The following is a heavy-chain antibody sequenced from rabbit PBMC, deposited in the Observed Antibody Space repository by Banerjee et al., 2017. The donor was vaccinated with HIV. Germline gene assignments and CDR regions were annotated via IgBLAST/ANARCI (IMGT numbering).Heavy chain of an antibody. D-gene: IGHD6-1*01. J-gene: IGHJ4*01. CDR3: VRRISDAYDL. Sequence: QSLEESGGDLVKPGASLTLTCTASGFSFSNKYVMCWVRQAPGKGLEWIACINSNTGNTVYASWAKGPFTISKTSSTTVTLQMISLTAADTATYFCVRRISDAYDLWGPGTLVTVS. CDR1: GFSFSNKYV. V-gene: IGHV1S40*01. CDR2: INSNTGNT.